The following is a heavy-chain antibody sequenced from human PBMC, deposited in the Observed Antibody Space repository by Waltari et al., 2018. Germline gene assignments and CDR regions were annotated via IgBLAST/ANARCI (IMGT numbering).Heavy chain of an antibody. V-gene: IGHV5-51*01. CDR3: ASLPSPLDAFDI. Sequence: EVQLVQSGAEVKKPGESLKISCKGSGYSFATYWIGWVRQRPGKGLVWMGLISPGDSDTSYSPSFQGQVTISADKSISTAYLQWSGLKASDTAIYYCASLPSPLDAFDIWGQGTMVTVSS. CDR2: ISPGDSDT. CDR1: GYSFATYW. J-gene: IGHJ3*02.